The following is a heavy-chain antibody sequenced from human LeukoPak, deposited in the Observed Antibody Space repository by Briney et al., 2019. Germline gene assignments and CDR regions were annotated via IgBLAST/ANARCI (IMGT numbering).Heavy chain of an antibody. D-gene: IGHD2-2*01. CDR2: ISWNSGSI. Sequence: GGSLRLSCAASGFTFDDYAMHWVRQAPGKGLEWVSGISWNSGSIGYADSVKGRFTISRDNSKNTLYLQMNSLRAEDTAAFYCAKDRCSSSSCYVGGVDKWGQGTMVTVSS. CDR1: GFTFDDYA. J-gene: IGHJ3*02. V-gene: IGHV3-9*01. CDR3: AKDRCSSSSCYVGGVDK.